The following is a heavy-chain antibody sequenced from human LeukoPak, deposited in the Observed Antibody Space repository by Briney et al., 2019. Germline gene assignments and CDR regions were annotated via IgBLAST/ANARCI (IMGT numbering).Heavy chain of an antibody. J-gene: IGHJ4*02. D-gene: IGHD6-19*01. CDR1: GFTFSSYE. V-gene: IGHV3-48*03. Sequence: GGSLRLSCAASGFTFSSYEMNWVRQAPGKGLEWVSYISSIGSTIYYADSVKGRFTISRDNAKNLLYLQMNSLRAEDTAVYYCARAVASRWGYFDYWGQGTLVTVSS. CDR3: ARAVASRWGYFDY. CDR2: ISSIGSTI.